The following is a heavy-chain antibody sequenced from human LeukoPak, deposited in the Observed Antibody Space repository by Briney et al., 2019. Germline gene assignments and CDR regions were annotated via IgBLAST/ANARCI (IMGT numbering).Heavy chain of an antibody. V-gene: IGHV1-18*04. CDR3: ARVDYGDYEGDY. Sequence: ASVKVSCKASGYTITSYGISWVRQAPGQGLEWMGWISAYNGNTNYAQKLQGRVTMTTDTSTSTAYMELRSLRSDDTAVYYCARVDYGDYEGDYWGQGTLVTVSS. J-gene: IGHJ4*02. D-gene: IGHD4-17*01. CDR2: ISAYNGNT. CDR1: GYTITSYG.